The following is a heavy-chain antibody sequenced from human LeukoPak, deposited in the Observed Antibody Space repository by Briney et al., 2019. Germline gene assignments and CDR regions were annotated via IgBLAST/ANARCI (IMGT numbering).Heavy chain of an antibody. V-gene: IGHV1-24*01. CDR1: GYTLTELS. CDR3: ATRDREYYDILTGYYLGAFDI. J-gene: IGHJ3*02. CDR2: FDPEDGEA. Sequence: ASVKVSCKVSGYTLTELSMHWVRQAPGKGLEWMGGFDPEDGEAIYAQKFQGRVTMTEDTSTDTAYMELSSLRSEDTAVYYCATRDREYYDILTGYYLGAFDIWGQGTMVTVSS. D-gene: IGHD3-9*01.